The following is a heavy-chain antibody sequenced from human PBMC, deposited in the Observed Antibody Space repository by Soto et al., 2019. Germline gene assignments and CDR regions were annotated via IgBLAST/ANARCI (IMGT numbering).Heavy chain of an antibody. J-gene: IGHJ4*02. Sequence: SVKVSCKASGGTFSNSTINWVRQAPGQGLEWMGGIIPNCGTANYAQKFQGRVTITTDESTSTAYMELSSLRSEDTAVYYCASIDIDYVSNWGQGTLVTVSS. CDR2: IIPNCGTA. CDR3: ASIDIDYVSN. CDR1: GGTFSNST. V-gene: IGHV1-69*05. D-gene: IGHD4-17*01.